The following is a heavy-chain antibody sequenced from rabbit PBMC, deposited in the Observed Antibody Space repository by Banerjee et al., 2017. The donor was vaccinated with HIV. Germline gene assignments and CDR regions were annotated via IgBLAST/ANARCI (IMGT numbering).Heavy chain of an antibody. CDR3: AREVDSSYNL. Sequence: QQLVESGGGLVKPGASLTLTCKASGFSFSSGYDMCWVRQAPGKGLEWIACIVTGNGNTYYANWAKGRFTISKTSSTTVTLQMTSLTAADTATYFCAREVDSSYNLWGQGTLVTVS. J-gene: IGHJ4*01. CDR2: IVTGNGNT. D-gene: IGHD5-1*01. CDR1: GFSFSSGYD. V-gene: IGHV1S40*01.